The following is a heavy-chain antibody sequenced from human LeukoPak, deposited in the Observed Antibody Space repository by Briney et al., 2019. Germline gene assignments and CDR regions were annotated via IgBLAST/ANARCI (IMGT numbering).Heavy chain of an antibody. J-gene: IGHJ6*02. CDR1: GGSISSGGYH. CDR3: ASRVTRLYYGMDV. V-gene: IGHV4-31*03. D-gene: IGHD5-18*01. CDR2: IYYSGST. Sequence: SETLSLTCTVSGGSISSGGYHWSWIRQHPGKGLEWIGYIYYSGSTYYNPSLKSRVTISVDTSKNQFSLKLSSVTAADTAVYYCASRVTRLYYGMDVWGQGTTVTVSS.